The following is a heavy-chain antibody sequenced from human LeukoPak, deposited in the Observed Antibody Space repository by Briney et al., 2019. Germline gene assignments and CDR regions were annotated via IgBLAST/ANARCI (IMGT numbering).Heavy chain of an antibody. D-gene: IGHD3-22*01. CDR1: GFTFSSYS. V-gene: IGHV3-21*01. J-gene: IGHJ6*02. CDR2: ISSSSSYI. CDR3: ARDQGVVVHGKYHYYGMDV. Sequence: PGGSLRLSCAASGFTFSSYSMNWVRQAPGKGLEWVSSISSSSSYIYYADSVKGRFTISRDNAKNSLYLQMNSLRAEDTAVYYCARDQGVVVHGKYHYYGMDVWGQGTTVTVSS.